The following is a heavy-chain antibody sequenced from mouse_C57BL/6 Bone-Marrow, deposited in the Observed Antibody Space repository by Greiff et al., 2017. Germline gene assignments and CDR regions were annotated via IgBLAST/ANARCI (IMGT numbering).Heavy chain of an antibody. CDR3: ARHERGIYYCNIYWYFDV. CDR1: GYTFTEYT. J-gene: IGHJ1*03. V-gene: IGHV1-62-2*01. CDR2: FYPGRGSI. D-gene: IGHD2-1*01. Sequence: VQLQQSGAELVKPGASVKLSCKASGYTFTEYTIHWVKQRSGQGLEWIGWFYPGRGSIKYNEKFKDKATLTADKSSSKVYMELSRLTSEDSAVYFCARHERGIYYCNIYWYFDVWGTGTTVTVSS.